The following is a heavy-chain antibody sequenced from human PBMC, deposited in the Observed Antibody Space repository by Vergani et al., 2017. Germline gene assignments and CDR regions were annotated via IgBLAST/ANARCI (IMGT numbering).Heavy chain of an antibody. CDR3: ARGEYSSSWHAIPDYFDY. J-gene: IGHJ4*02. CDR2: ISYDGSNK. D-gene: IGHD6-13*01. CDR1: GFTFSSYG. Sequence: QVQLVESGGGVVQPGRSLRLSCAASGFTFSSYGMHWVRQAPGKGLEWVAVISYDGSNKYYADSVKGRFTISRDNSKNTLYLQMNSLRAEDTAVYYCARGEYSSSWHAIPDYFDYWGQGTLVTVSS. V-gene: IGHV3-30*03.